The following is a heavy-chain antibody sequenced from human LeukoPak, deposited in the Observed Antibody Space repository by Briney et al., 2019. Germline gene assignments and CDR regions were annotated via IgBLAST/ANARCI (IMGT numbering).Heavy chain of an antibody. CDR2: IKSKTDGGTT. Sequence: GGSLRLSCAASGFTFSNAWMSWVRQAPGKGLEWVGRIKSKTDGGTTDYAAPVKGRLTISRDDSKNTLYLQMNSLKTEDTAVYYCTTAGTGSSSHLGYWGQGTLVTVSS. J-gene: IGHJ4*02. CDR1: GFTFSNAW. V-gene: IGHV3-15*01. CDR3: TTAGTGSSSHLGY. D-gene: IGHD6-6*01.